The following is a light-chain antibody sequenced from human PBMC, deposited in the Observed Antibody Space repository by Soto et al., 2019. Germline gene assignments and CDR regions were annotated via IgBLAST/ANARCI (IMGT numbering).Light chain of an antibody. J-gene: IGKJ2*01. CDR2: GAS. V-gene: IGKV1-39*01. CDR3: QQSYGTPYT. CDR1: QSIRSY. Sequence: DIPMTQSPSSLSPSVGDRVTITCRASQSIRSYLNWYQQKPGKAPKLLIYGASNLQSGAPLRFSGSGSGTDFTLTISNLQPEDFATYLCQQSYGTPYTFGQGTKLEIK.